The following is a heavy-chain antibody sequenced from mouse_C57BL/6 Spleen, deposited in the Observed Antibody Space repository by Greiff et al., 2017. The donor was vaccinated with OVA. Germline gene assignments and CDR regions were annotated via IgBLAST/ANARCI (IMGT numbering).Heavy chain of an antibody. J-gene: IGHJ3*01. D-gene: IGHD3-1*01. V-gene: IGHV1-59*01. CDR2: IDPSDSYP. CDR1: GYTFTSYW. Sequence: VQLQQPGAELVRPGTSVKLSCKASGYTFTSYWMHWVKQRPGQGLEWIGVIDPSDSYPNYNQKFKGKATLTVDTSSSTAYMQLSSLTSEDSAVYYCARSGDYWGQGTLVTVSA. CDR3: ARSGDY.